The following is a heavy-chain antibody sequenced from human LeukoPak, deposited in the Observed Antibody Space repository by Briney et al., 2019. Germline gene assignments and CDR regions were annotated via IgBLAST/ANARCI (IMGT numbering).Heavy chain of an antibody. V-gene: IGHV3-30*18. J-gene: IGHJ4*02. D-gene: IGHD6-13*01. CDR2: ISYDGSNK. Sequence: SGGSLRLSCAASGFTFSSYSMHWVRQAPGKGLEWVAVISYDGSNKYYADSVKGRFTISRDNSKNTLYLQMNSLRAEDTAVYYCAKGDSSSWRIDDYWGQGTLVTVSS. CDR3: AKGDSSSWRIDDY. CDR1: GFTFSSYS.